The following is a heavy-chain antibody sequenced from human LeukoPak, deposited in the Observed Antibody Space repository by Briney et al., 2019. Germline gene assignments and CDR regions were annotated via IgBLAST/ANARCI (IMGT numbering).Heavy chain of an antibody. CDR3: VSQYDRSGYYAFDY. Sequence: SETLSLTCAVSGHSISSGYYWGWIRQPPGKGLEGIGYIYHSGSTYYNPSLKSRVIISVDTSKSRFSLKLNSVTAADTAVYYCVSQYDRSGYYAFDYWGQGTLVTVTS. CDR2: IYHSGST. J-gene: IGHJ4*02. V-gene: IGHV4-38-2*01. D-gene: IGHD3-22*01. CDR1: GHSISSGYY.